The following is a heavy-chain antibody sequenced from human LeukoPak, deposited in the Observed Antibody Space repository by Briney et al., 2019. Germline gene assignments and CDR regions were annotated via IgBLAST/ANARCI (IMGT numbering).Heavy chain of an antibody. Sequence: GGSLRLSCAASGFTFSSYAMSWVRQAPGKGLEWVSGISGSGGSTYYADSVKGRFTISRDSSKNTLYLQMNSLRAEDTAVYYCARAIAGTTEYWGQGTLVTVSS. CDR1: GFTFSSYA. CDR2: ISGSGGST. J-gene: IGHJ4*02. CDR3: ARAIAGTTEY. V-gene: IGHV3-23*01. D-gene: IGHD1-20*01.